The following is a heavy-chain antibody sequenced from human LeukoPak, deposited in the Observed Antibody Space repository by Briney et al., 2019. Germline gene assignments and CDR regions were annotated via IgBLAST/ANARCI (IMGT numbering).Heavy chain of an antibody. CDR3: ARHGLYYDSSGYYLDI. J-gene: IGHJ3*02. Sequence: GESLKISCKGSGYSFTSYWIGWVRQMPGKGLEWMGIIYPGDSDTRYSPSSQGQVTISADKSISTAYLQWSSLKASDTAMYYCARHGLYYDSSGYYLDIWGQGTMVTVSS. CDR1: GYSFTSYW. D-gene: IGHD3-22*01. V-gene: IGHV5-51*01. CDR2: IYPGDSDT.